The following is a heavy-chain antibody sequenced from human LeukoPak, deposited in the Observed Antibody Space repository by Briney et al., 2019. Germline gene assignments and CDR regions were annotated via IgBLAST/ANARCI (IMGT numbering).Heavy chain of an antibody. CDR2: IKQDGSET. Sequence: GGSLRLSCAASGFTFSNYWMSWVRQAPGKGLEWVANIKQDGSETYYVDSVKGRFTVSRDNAKNSLSLQINSLRAEDTAVYYCASMIAAAGTSLDYWGQGTLVTVSS. V-gene: IGHV3-7*03. D-gene: IGHD6-13*01. CDR3: ASMIAAAGTSLDY. J-gene: IGHJ4*02. CDR1: GFTFSNYW.